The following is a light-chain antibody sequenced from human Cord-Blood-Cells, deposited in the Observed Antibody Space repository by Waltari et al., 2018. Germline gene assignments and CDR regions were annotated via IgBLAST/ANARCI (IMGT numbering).Light chain of an antibody. CDR1: ALPKQY. CDR3: QSADSSGTYDWV. Sequence: SYELTQPPSVSVSPGQTARITCSGDALPKQYAYWYQQKPGQAPVLVIYKDSERPSGIPERFSRASSGTTVTLTISGVQAEDEADYYCQSADSSGTYDWVFGGGTKLTVL. V-gene: IGLV3-25*03. CDR2: KDS. J-gene: IGLJ3*02.